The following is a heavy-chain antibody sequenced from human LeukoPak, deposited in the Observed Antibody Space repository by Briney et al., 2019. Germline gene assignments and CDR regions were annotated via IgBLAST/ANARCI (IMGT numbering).Heavy chain of an antibody. J-gene: IGHJ4*02. D-gene: IGHD5-24*01. CDR3: ARDPVRRDGYNHLDY. Sequence: GRSLRLSCAASGFTFSPYAMHWVRQAPGEGLEWVAVISDDGNTKHFADFVMGRFTISRDNSRNTLYLQINSLRAEDTAVYYCARDPVRRDGYNHLDYWGQGTLVTVSS. V-gene: IGHV3-30*04. CDR2: ISDDGNTK. CDR1: GFTFSPYA.